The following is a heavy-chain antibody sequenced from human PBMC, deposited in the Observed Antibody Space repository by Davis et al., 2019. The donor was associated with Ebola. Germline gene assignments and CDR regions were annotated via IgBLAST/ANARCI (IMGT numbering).Heavy chain of an antibody. D-gene: IGHD3-10*01. CDR2: IYNSGST. CDR3: ARVSGSGSYRLDY. CDR1: GGSISSGDYY. J-gene: IGHJ4*02. V-gene: IGHV4-30-4*08. Sequence: PSETLSLTCTVSGGSISSGDYYWSWIRQPPGKGLEWIGYIYNSGSTYYNPSLKSRVSISVDTSKNQFSLKLSSVAAADTAVYYCARVSGSGSYRLDYWGQGTLVTVSS.